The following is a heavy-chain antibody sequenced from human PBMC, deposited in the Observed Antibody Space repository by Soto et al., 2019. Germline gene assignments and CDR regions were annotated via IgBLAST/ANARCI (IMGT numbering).Heavy chain of an antibody. J-gene: IGHJ5*02. V-gene: IGHV4-59*01. CDR3: VRDYLLTGFDT. CDR2: VYYSGST. CDR1: NGSISTYY. D-gene: IGHD3-9*01. Sequence: PSETLSLTCSVSNGSISTYYWTWVRQAPGKGLEWIGHVYYSGSTNFNPSLKSRVGMSVDTSKNQFSLELKSVTAADTATYFCVRDYLLTGFDTWGQGILVTVSS.